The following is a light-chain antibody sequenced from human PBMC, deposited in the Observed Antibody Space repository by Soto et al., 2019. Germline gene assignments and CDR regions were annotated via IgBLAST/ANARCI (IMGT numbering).Light chain of an antibody. CDR1: GSDVGDSSH. J-gene: IGLJ3*02. CDR2: EVN. V-gene: IGLV2-11*01. CDR3: CLSPGSLTWL. Sequence: QSALTQPRSVSGSPGQSVTISCTATGSDVGDSSHVSWYQLHPGKAPKLMIYEVNNRPSGVPDRFSGSKSGSTASLTIAGLNAEDEAEYYCCLSPGSLTWLFGGGTKLTVL.